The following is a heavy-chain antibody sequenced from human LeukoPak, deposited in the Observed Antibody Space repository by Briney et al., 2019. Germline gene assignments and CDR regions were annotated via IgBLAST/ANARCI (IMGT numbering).Heavy chain of an antibody. D-gene: IGHD1-26*01. V-gene: IGHV3-48*01. Sequence: GGSLRLSCAASGFTFSSYSMNWVRQAPGKGLEWVSYISSSSSTIYYADSVKGRFTISRDNAKNSLYLQMNSLRAEDTAVYYCARDLEWGLPSVGYYYYYGMDVWGQGTTVTVSS. CDR3: ARDLEWGLPSVGYYYYYGMDV. CDR1: GFTFSSYS. J-gene: IGHJ6*02. CDR2: ISSSSSTI.